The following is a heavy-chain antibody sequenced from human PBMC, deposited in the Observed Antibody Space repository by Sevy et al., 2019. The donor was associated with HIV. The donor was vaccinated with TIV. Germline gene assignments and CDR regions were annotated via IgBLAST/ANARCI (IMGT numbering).Heavy chain of an antibody. Sequence: GGSLRLSCATSGFMFSNYAMHWIRRAPGKGLEWVAVLWYDGTDKYYADSVQGRFTISRDNSKNTLYLQMNSLRVEDTTVYYSARYWGRDGHSIDYWGQGTLVTVSS. CDR3: ARYWGRDGHSIDY. CDR1: GFMFSNYA. V-gene: IGHV3-33*01. CDR2: LWYDGTDK. D-gene: IGHD3-16*01. J-gene: IGHJ4*02.